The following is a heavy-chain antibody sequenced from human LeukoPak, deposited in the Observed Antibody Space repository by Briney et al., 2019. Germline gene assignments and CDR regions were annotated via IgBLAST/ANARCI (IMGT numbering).Heavy chain of an antibody. D-gene: IGHD1-1*01. J-gene: IGHJ4*02. V-gene: IGHV1-2*02. CDR1: GYTFTGYY. CDR3: ARSEAGATRHFDY. CDR2: INPNSGGT. Sequence: GASVKVSCMASGYTFTGYYMHWVRPAPGQGLEWMGWINPNSGGTNYAQKFQGRVTMTRDTSISTAYMELSRLKSDDTAVYYCARSEAGATRHFDYWGQGTLVTVSS.